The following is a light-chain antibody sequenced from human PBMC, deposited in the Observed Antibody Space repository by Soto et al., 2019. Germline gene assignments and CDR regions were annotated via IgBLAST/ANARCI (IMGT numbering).Light chain of an antibody. CDR2: DTS. Sequence: EIVLTQSPATLSLSPGERATLSCRASQSVRRYLAWYQQKPGQAPRLLMYDTSNRATGIPARFSGSGSETDFTLTISSLEPEDFAVYYCQQRYNWPPITTGQGTRLEIK. J-gene: IGKJ5*01. V-gene: IGKV3-11*01. CDR3: QQRYNWPPIT. CDR1: QSVRRY.